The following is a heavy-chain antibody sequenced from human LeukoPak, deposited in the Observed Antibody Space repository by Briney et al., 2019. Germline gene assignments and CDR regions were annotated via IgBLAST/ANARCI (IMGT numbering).Heavy chain of an antibody. D-gene: IGHD6-13*01. CDR3: ARGRIEAAGILDY. CDR1: GGSISGYY. J-gene: IGHJ4*02. Sequence: PSETLSLTCTVSGGSISGYYWNWIRQPPGKGLEWIGYIYYSGSTNYNPSLKSRVTISVDTSKNQFSLKLSSVAAADTAVYYCARGRIEAAGILDYWGQGTLDTVSS. V-gene: IGHV4-59*08. CDR2: IYYSGST.